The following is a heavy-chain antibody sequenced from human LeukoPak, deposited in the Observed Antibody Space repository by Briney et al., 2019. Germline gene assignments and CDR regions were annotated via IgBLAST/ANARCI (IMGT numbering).Heavy chain of an antibody. J-gene: IGHJ4*02. V-gene: IGHV4-39*01. CDR2: IYYSGST. CDR1: GGSISSSSYY. CDR3: HRGDIVVVPAAMDV. Sequence: SETLSLTCTVSGGSISSSSYYWGWIRQPPGKGLAWIGSIYYSGSTYYNPSLKSRVTISVDTSKNQFSLKLSSVTAADTAVYYCHRGDIVVVPAAMDVWGQGTLVTVSS. D-gene: IGHD2-2*01.